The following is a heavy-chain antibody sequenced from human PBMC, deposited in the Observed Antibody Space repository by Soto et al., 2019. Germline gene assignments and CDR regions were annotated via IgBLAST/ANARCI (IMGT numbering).Heavy chain of an antibody. CDR1: GFTFSSYG. CDR3: ARADILTGSFGMDV. J-gene: IGHJ6*02. CDR2: IWYDGSNK. V-gene: IGHV3-33*01. D-gene: IGHD3-9*01. Sequence: QVKLVESGGGVVQPGTSLRLSCAASGFTFSSYGMHWVRQAPGKGLEWVAVIWYDGSNKYYADSVKGRFTISRDNSKNTLYLQMNSLRAEDTAVYYCARADILTGSFGMDVWGQGTTVTVSS.